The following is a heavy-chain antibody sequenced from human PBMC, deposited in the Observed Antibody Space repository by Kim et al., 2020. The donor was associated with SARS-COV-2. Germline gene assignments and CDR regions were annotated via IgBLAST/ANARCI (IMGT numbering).Heavy chain of an antibody. V-gene: IGHV1-46*01. D-gene: IGHD3-22*01. Sequence: ASVKVSCKASGYTFTSYYMHWVRQAPGQGLEWMGIINPSGGSTSYAQKFQGRVTMTRDTSTSTVYMELSSLRSEDTAVYYCARDRKYYDSSGLFDYWGQGTLVTVSP. CDR2: INPSGGST. J-gene: IGHJ4*02. CDR1: GYTFTSYY. CDR3: ARDRKYYDSSGLFDY.